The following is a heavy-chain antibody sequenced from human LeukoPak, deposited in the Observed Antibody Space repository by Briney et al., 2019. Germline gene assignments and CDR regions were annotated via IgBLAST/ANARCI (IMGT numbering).Heavy chain of an antibody. D-gene: IGHD3-10*01. CDR3: ARVGEPYYYGSGSFDY. CDR2: IKQDGSEK. CDR1: GFTFSNYW. J-gene: IGHJ4*02. Sequence: PGGSLRLSCAASGFTFSNYWMHWVRQAPGKGLEWVANIKQDGSEKYYVDSVKGRFTISRDNAKNSLYLQMNSLRAEDTAVYYCARVGEPYYYGSGSFDYWGQGTLVTVSS. V-gene: IGHV3-7*01.